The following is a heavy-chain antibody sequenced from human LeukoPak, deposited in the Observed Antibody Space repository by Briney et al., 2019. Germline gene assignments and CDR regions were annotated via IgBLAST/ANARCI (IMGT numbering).Heavy chain of an antibody. Sequence: PGGSLRLSCAASGFTFDDYGMSWVRQAPGKGLEWVSYISSSSSSTIYYADSVKCRFTISRDNAKTSLYLQMNSLRAEDTAVYYCARDPSGSGYGSALDAFDIWGQETMVTVSS. CDR1: GFTFDDYG. D-gene: IGHD3-10*01. V-gene: IGHV3-48*01. CDR2: ISSSSSSTI. J-gene: IGHJ3*02. CDR3: ARDPSGSGYGSALDAFDI.